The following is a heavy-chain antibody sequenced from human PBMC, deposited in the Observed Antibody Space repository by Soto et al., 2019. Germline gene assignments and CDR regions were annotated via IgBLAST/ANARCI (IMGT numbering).Heavy chain of an antibody. CDR3: ARGRKKSLDY. V-gene: IGHV3-74*01. CDR2: IHSDGSST. Sequence: GGSLRLSCAASGFTFSSYWMHWVRQAPGKGLVWVSRIHSDGSSTSYADSVKGRFTISRDNAKNTLYLQMNSLRAEDTAVYYCARGRKKSLDYWGQGTLVNVAS. CDR1: GFTFSSYW. J-gene: IGHJ4*02.